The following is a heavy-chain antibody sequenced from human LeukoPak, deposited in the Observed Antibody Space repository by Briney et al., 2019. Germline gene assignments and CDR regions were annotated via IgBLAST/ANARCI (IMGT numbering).Heavy chain of an antibody. D-gene: IGHD3-22*01. V-gene: IGHV1-18*01. CDR1: GYTFTSYG. CDR3: AREGLRDYYDSSGYPKFDY. J-gene: IGHJ4*02. CDR2: ISAYNGNT. Sequence: ASVKVSCKASGYTFTSYGISWARQAPGQGLEWMGWISAYNGNTNYAQKLQGRVTMTTDTSTSTAYMELRSLRSDDTAVYYRAREGLRDYYDSSGYPKFDYWGQGTLVTVSS.